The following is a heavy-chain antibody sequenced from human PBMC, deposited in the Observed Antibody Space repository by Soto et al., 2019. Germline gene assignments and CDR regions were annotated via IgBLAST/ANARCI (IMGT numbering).Heavy chain of an antibody. CDR3: ARPTYYYDSSGPPAY. D-gene: IGHD3-22*01. J-gene: IGHJ4*02. CDR1: GYTFTNFG. Sequence: SVKVSCKASGYTFTNFGISWVRQAPGQGLEWMGGIIPIFGTINHAQKFQGRVTITADESTSTAYMELSSLRAEDTAVYYCARPTYYYDSSGPPAYWGQGTLVTVSS. CDR2: IIPIFGTI. V-gene: IGHV1-69*13.